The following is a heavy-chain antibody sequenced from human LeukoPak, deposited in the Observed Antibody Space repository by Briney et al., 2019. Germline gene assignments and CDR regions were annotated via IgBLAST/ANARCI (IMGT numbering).Heavy chain of an antibody. CDR1: GFTFSTYW. D-gene: IGHD3-22*01. CDR2: INSDESGT. Sequence: PGGSLRLSCAASGFTFSTYWMHCVRQTPGKGLVWVSRINSDESGTSYADSVKGRFTISRDNAKNTLYLQMNSLRAEDTAVYYCTRSTGNYYDSSAYYDYWGQGTLVTVSS. V-gene: IGHV3-74*01. J-gene: IGHJ4*02. CDR3: TRSTGNYYDSSAYYDY.